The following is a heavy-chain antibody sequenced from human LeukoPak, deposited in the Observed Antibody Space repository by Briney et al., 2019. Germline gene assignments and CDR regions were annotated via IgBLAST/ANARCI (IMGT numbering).Heavy chain of an antibody. V-gene: IGHV5-51*01. J-gene: IGHJ4*02. CDR1: GYSFTSYW. CDR2: IYPGDSHT. D-gene: IGHD6-19*01. Sequence: GESLKISCKASGYSFTSYWIGGVRQMPGKGLGWMGIIYPGDSHTRYSPSFQGQVTISADKSISTAYLQWSSLKASDSAMYYCARHPAYSSGWYRPYYFDYWGQGTLVTVSS. CDR3: ARHPAYSSGWYRPYYFDY.